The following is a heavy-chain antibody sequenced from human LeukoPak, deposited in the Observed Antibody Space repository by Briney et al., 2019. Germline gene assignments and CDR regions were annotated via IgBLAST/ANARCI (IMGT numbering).Heavy chain of an antibody. D-gene: IGHD3-22*01. J-gene: IGHJ3*02. Sequence: GASVKVSCKAAGYIFSDYYIHWVRQAPGQGLEWMGWINPKSGDTKYAQKFQDRVTMTRDTSIRTAYMELSKLTSEDTDIFYCATPRIYDSTGYFAFDIWGQGTMVIVSS. CDR3: ATPRIYDSTGYFAFDI. CDR1: GYIFSDYY. CDR2: INPKSGDT. V-gene: IGHV1-2*02.